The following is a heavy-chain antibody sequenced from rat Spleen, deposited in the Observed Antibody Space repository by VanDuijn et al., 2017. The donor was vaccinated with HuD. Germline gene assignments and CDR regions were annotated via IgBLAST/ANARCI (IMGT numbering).Heavy chain of an antibody. Sequence: QVQLTESGPGLVQPSQALSLTCTVSGLSLTSNSVSWIRQPPGKGLEWMGEIWSHGGIDYNSAIKSRLSISRDTSKSQVFLKMNSLQTEDTAMYFCARGSVFFDYWGQGVMVTVSS. CDR1: GLSLTSNS. V-gene: IGHV2-47*01. CDR2: IWSHGGI. CDR3: ARGSVFFDY. J-gene: IGHJ2*01.